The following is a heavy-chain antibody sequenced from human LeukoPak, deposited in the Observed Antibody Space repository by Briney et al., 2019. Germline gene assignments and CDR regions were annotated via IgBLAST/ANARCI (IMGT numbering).Heavy chain of an antibody. D-gene: IGHD3-22*01. CDR3: ARDKHYYDSSNYV. Sequence: GGSLRLSCAASGFTFNDYGMSWVRQGPGKGLEWVSGINWNGGTTGYADSVRGRFTISRDNAKNSLYLQMNSLRAEGTALYYCARDKHYYDSSNYVWGQGTLVTVSS. CDR1: GFTFNDYG. V-gene: IGHV3-20*04. J-gene: IGHJ4*02. CDR2: INWNGGTT.